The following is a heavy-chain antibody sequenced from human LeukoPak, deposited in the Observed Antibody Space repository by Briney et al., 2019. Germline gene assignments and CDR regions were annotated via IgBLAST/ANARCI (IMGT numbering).Heavy chain of an antibody. CDR2: IYYSGST. D-gene: IGHD3-22*01. J-gene: IGHJ3*02. Sequence: SETLSLTCTVSGGSISSYYWSWIRQPPGKGLEWIGYIYYSGSTNYNPSLKSRVTISVDTSKNQFSLKLSSVTAADTAVYYCATYYYDSSGYGGWLSAFDIWGQGTMVTVSS. V-gene: IGHV4-59*08. CDR3: ATYYYDSSGYGGWLSAFDI. CDR1: GGSISSYY.